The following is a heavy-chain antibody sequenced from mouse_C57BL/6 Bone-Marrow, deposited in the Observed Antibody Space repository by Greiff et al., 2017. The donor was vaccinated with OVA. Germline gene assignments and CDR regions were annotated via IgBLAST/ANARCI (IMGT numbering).Heavy chain of an antibody. CDR3: ARGERGYFDV. V-gene: IGHV2-2*01. CDR2: IWSGGST. CDR1: GFSLTSYG. J-gene: IGHJ1*03. Sequence: QVQLQQSGPGLVQPSQSLSITCTVSGFSLTSYGVHWVRQSPGKGLEWLGVIWSGGSTDYNAAFISRLSISKDNSKSQVFFKMNSLQADDTAIYYCARGERGYFDVWGTGTTVTVSS.